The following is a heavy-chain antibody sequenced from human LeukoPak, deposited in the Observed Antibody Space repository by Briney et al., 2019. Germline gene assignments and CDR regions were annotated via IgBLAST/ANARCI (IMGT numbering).Heavy chain of an antibody. V-gene: IGHV3-33*01. CDR2: IWYDGTDK. D-gene: IGHD3-10*01. CDR1: GFTFSSYG. CDR3: ARSESTYYYGMDV. Sequence: GGSLRLSCAASGFTFSSYGMHWVRQGPGKGLEWVTFIWYDGTDKNYADSVKGRFTIYRDNSKNTLYLQMNSLRAEDPAVYYCARSESTYYYGMDVWGQGTTVTVSS. J-gene: IGHJ6*02.